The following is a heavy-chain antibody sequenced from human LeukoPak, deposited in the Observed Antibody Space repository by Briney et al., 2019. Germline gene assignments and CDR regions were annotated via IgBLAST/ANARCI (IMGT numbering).Heavy chain of an antibody. J-gene: IGHJ4*02. Sequence: SETLSLTCTVSGGSISSSSYYWGWIRQPPGKGLEWIGSIYYSGSTYYNPSLKSRVTISVDTSKNQFSLKLSSVTAADTAVYYCARDGKEGGYNYDYWGQGILVTVSS. D-gene: IGHD5-24*01. V-gene: IGHV4-39*02. CDR3: ARDGKEGGYNYDY. CDR1: GGSISSSSYY. CDR2: IYYSGST.